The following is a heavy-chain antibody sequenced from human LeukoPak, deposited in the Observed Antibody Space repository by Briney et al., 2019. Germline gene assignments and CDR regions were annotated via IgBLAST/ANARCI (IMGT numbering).Heavy chain of an antibody. CDR1: GLTFSSYG. Sequence: GGSLRLSCAASGLTFSSYGMSWVRQAPGRGQEWVSAISTTGGTTYYADSVKGRFTISRDNSKNTLYLQMNSLRAEDTAVYYCAKSALTMVRGVYYFDYWGQGTLVTVSS. V-gene: IGHV3-23*01. CDR2: ISTTGGTT. CDR3: AKSALTMVRGVYYFDY. J-gene: IGHJ4*02. D-gene: IGHD3-10*01.